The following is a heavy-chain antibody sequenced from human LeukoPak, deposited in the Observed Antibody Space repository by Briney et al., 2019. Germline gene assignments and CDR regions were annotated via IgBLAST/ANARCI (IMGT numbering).Heavy chain of an antibody. V-gene: IGHV1-8*01. CDR2: MNPNSGNT. Sequence: ASVKVSCKASGYTFTSYDINWVRQATGQGLEWMGWMNPNSGNTGYAQKFQGRVTMTRNTSISTVYMELSSLRSEDTAVYYCASLYSGYDGYYFDYWGQGTLVTVSS. J-gene: IGHJ4*02. D-gene: IGHD5-12*01. CDR1: GYTFTSYD. CDR3: ASLYSGYDGYYFDY.